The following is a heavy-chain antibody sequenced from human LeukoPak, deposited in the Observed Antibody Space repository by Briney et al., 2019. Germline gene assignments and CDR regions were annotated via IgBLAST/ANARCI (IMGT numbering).Heavy chain of an antibody. D-gene: IGHD2-21*02. V-gene: IGHV3-23*01. Sequence: TGGSLRLSCVASGFTFGSYAMTWVRQAPGKGLEWVSAVSGSGGSTSYADSARGRFTISRDNSKNTLYLLMNSLRVEDTAKYYCAKNCGGDCGDVYYYYYYGMDVWGQGTTVTVSS. CDR3: AKNCGGDCGDVYYYYYYGMDV. CDR1: GFTFGSYA. CDR2: VSGSGGST. J-gene: IGHJ6*02.